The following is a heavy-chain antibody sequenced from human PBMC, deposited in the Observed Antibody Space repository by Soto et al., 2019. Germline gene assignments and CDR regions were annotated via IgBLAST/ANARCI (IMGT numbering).Heavy chain of an antibody. CDR2: IYYSGST. J-gene: IGHJ5*02. CDR3: DRFARHWFDP. CDR1: GGSISSGEYY. V-gene: IGHV4-30-4*01. Sequence: TLSLPCTVCGGSISSGEYYWSWIRQPPGKGLEWIGYIYYSGSTYYNPSLKSRVTISVDTSKNQFSLKLSSVTAADTAVYYCDRFARHWFDPCGQRTLVTVPS.